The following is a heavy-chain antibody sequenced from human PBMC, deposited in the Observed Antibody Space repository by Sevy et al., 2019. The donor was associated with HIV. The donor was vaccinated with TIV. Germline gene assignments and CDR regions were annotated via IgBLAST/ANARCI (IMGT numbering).Heavy chain of an antibody. J-gene: IGHJ4*02. CDR3: ARGLSFWSGLDY. Sequence: ASVKVSCKASGYTFTGYYMHWVRQAPGQGLEGMGWINPNSGGTNYAQKFQGRVTMTRDTSISTAYMELSRLRSDDTAVYYCARGLSFWSGLDYWGQGTLVTVSS. V-gene: IGHV1-2*02. D-gene: IGHD3-3*01. CDR1: GYTFTGYY. CDR2: INPNSGGT.